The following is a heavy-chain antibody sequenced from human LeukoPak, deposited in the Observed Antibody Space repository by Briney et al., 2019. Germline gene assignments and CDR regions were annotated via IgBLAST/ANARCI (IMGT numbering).Heavy chain of an antibody. D-gene: IGHD2-21*01. CDR3: ARRTPLMAIFDY. CDR1: GGSISSYY. V-gene: IGHV4-59*08. CDR2: IYYSGST. J-gene: IGHJ4*02. Sequence: SETLSLTCTVSGGSISSYYWSWIRQPPGKGLGWIGYIYYSGSTNYNPSLKSQVTISVDTSKNQFSLKLSSVTAADTAVYYCARRTPLMAIFDYWGQGTLVTVSS.